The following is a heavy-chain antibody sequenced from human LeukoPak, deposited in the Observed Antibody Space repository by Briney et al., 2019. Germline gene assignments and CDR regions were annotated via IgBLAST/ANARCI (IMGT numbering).Heavy chain of an antibody. CDR3: ARGSSWVRGDF. D-gene: IGHD3-10*01. CDR2: IYYSGST. V-gene: IGHV4-39*01. J-gene: IGHJ4*02. CDR1: GGSISSSSYY. Sequence: SETLSLTCTVSGGSISSSSYYWGWIRQPPEKGLEWIGSIYYSGSTYYNPSLKSRVTISVDTSKNQFSLKLSSVTAADTAVYYCARGSSWVRGDFWGQGTLVTVSS.